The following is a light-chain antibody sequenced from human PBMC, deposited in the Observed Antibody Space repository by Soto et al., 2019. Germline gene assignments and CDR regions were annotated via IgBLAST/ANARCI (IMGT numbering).Light chain of an antibody. Sequence: EIVLTQSPGTLSLSPGERATLSCRASQSVSSSYLAWYQQKPGQAPRLLIYGASSRATGIPDRFSGSGSGTDFTLTISRLEPEDFALYFCQQCNNWPYTFGLGTKLEIK. CDR2: GAS. J-gene: IGKJ2*01. CDR1: QSVSSSY. V-gene: IGKV3D-20*02. CDR3: QQCNNWPYT.